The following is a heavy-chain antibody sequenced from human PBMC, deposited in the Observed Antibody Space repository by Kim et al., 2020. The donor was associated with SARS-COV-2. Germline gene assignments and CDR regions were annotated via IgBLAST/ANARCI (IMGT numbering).Heavy chain of an antibody. Sequence: GGSLRLSCAASGFTFSSYSMNWVRQAPGKGLEWVSYISSSSSTIYYADSVKGRFTISRDNAKNSLYLQMNSLRDEDTAVYYCAREGDYGDYVIGYYYYYGMDVWGQGTTVTVSS. CDR3: AREGDYGDYVIGYYYYYGMDV. V-gene: IGHV3-48*02. CDR2: ISSSSSTI. J-gene: IGHJ6*02. D-gene: IGHD4-17*01. CDR1: GFTFSSYS.